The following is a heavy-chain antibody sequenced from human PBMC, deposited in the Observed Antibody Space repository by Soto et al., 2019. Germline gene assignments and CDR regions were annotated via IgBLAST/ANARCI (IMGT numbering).Heavy chain of an antibody. CDR2: TYYRSKWYN. Sequence: PSQTLSLTCAISGDSVSSNSAAWYWIRQSPSRGLEWLGRTYYRSKWYNDYAVSVKGRITINPDTSKNQFSLQLSSVTPEDTAVYFCAREEILTAYNLFDPWGQGTLVTVSS. CDR1: GDSVSSNSAA. J-gene: IGHJ5*02. V-gene: IGHV6-1*01. CDR3: AREEILTAYNLFDP. D-gene: IGHD5-18*01.